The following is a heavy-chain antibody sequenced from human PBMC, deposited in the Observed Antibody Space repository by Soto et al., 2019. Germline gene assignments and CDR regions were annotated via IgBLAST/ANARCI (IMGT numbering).Heavy chain of an antibody. D-gene: IGHD3-10*01. CDR2: IWYDGSNK. CDR1: GFTFSSYG. V-gene: IGHV3-33*01. J-gene: IGHJ4*02. CDR3: ARETMVRGVIINALDY. Sequence: QVQLVESGGGVVQPGRSLRLSCAASGFTFSSYGMHWVRQAPGKGLEWVAVIWYDGSNKYYADSVKGRFTISRDNSKNTLYLQMNSLRADDTAVYYCARETMVRGVIINALDYWGQGTLVTVSS.